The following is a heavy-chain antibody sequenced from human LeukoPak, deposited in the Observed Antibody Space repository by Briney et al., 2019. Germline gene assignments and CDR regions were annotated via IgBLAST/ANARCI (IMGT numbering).Heavy chain of an antibody. J-gene: IGHJ5*02. CDR1: GGSISSGDYY. D-gene: IGHD1-26*01. CDR2: IYYSGST. CDR3: ASIVVGANWFDP. V-gene: IGHV4-30-4*01. Sequence: PSQTLSLTCTVSGGSISSGDYYWSWIRQPPGKGLEWIGYIYYSGSTYYNPSLKSRVTISVDTSKNQFSLKLSSVTAADTAVYYCASIVVGANWFDPWGQGTLVTVSS.